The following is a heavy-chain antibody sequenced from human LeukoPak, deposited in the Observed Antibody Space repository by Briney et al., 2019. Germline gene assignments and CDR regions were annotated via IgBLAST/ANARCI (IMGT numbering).Heavy chain of an antibody. J-gene: IGHJ6*02. D-gene: IGHD3-3*01. CDR2: ISNSDSTI. V-gene: IGHV3-48*03. CDR3: ARQNNLFWSGYYPHLYYYYGMDV. CDR1: GFTFSSYE. Sequence: PGGSLRLSCAASGFTFSSYEMNWVRQAPGKGLEWVSYISNSDSTIYYAASVKGRFTISRDNAKNSLYLQMNSLRAEDTAVYYCARQNNLFWSGYYPHLYYYYGMDVWGQGTTVTVSS.